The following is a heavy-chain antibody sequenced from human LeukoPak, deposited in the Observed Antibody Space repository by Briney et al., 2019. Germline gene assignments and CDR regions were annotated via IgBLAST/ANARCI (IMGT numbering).Heavy chain of an antibody. D-gene: IGHD4-23*01. V-gene: IGHV2-5*02. Sequence: SGPTLVNPTQTLTLTCTFSGFSLNTTTLVVGWIRQPPVKALEWLALLFWDDDSSLSPSLESRITITKDTSKNQVVLTMTDMDPVDTATYYCAHATNSHFDYWGQGTLVTVSS. CDR1: GFSLNTTTLV. CDR3: AHATNSHFDY. J-gene: IGHJ4*02. CDR2: LFWDDDS.